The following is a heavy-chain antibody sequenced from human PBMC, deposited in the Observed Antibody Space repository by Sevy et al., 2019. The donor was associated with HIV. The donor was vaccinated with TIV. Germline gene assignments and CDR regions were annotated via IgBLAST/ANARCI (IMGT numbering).Heavy chain of an antibody. D-gene: IGHD6-13*01. CDR2: IKQDGSEK. J-gene: IGHJ4*02. CDR3: AREYSSSWNDY. Sequence: LSVTCAASGFTFSSYWMSWVRQAPGKGLEWVANIKQDGSEKYYVDSVKGRFTISRDNAKNSLYLQMNSLRAEDTAVYYCAREYSSSWNDYWGQGTLVTVSS. CDR1: GFTFSSYW. V-gene: IGHV3-7*01.